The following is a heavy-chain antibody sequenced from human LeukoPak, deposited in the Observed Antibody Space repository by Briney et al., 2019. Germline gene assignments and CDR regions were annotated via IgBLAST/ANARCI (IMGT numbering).Heavy chain of an antibody. CDR2: ISADNGNT. J-gene: IGHJ3*02. Sequence: ASVKVSCKASGYTFTSYAISWVRQAPGQGLEWMGWISADNGNTKYAQKLQGRVTMTTDTSTSTAYMELRSLRSDDTAVYYCATVWGYSSGDDPFDIWGQGTMATVSS. V-gene: IGHV1-18*01. D-gene: IGHD6-19*01. CDR3: ATVWGYSSGDDPFDI. CDR1: GYTFTSYA.